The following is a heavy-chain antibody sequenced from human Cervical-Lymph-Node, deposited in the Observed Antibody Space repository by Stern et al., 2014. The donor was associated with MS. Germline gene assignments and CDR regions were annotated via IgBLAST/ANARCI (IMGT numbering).Heavy chain of an antibody. CDR1: GYTFTRDD. Sequence: QVQLVQSGAEVKKPGASVKVSCKTSGYTFTRDDINWVRQASGQGLERIGWTTPDTGVTGSAQRLQGRLTLTRDTSITITYMETTTLRSEVTAVYYCTKAWDSWGQGTLVIVSS. CDR2: TTPDTGVT. J-gene: IGHJ4*02. CDR3: TKAWDS. V-gene: IGHV1-8*01.